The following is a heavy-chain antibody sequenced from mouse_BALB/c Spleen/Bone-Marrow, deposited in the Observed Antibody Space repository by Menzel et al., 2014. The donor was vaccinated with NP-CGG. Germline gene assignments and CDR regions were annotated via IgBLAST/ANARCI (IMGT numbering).Heavy chain of an antibody. V-gene: IGHV1-39*01. Sequence: EVQLQESGPELEEPGASVKISCKASGYSFTGYNMNWVKPSNGKSLEWIGNIDPYYGGTSYTQKFKGKATLPVDQSSSTAFMQLKSLASEDSAGYHCAFTMITPYAYWCQGTLVTVSA. J-gene: IGHJ3*01. CDR3: AFTMITPYAY. D-gene: IGHD2-4*01. CDR1: GYSFTGYN. CDR2: IDPYYGGT.